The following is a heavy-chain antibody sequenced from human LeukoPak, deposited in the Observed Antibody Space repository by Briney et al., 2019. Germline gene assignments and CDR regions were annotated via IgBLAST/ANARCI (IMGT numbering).Heavy chain of an antibody. CDR2: ISSSSSYI. Sequence: GGSLRLSCAASGFTFSSYSMNWVRQAPGKGLEWISSISSSSSYIYYADSVKGRFTISRDNAKNSLYLQMNSLRAEDTAVYYCAREDCSGGSCYLAYWGQGTLVTVSS. V-gene: IGHV3-21*01. D-gene: IGHD2-15*01. CDR3: AREDCSGGSCYLAY. CDR1: GFTFSSYS. J-gene: IGHJ4*02.